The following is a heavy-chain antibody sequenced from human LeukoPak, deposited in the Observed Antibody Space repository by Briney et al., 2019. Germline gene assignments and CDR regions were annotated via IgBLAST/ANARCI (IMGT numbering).Heavy chain of an antibody. CDR1: GFTFDDYA. Sequence: GGSLRLSCAASGFTFDDYAMHWVRQAPGNGLEWVSLISGDGGSTYYADSVKGRFTISRDNSKNSLYLQMNSLRTDDTALYYCAKTIGAHYYDSSGSSDYWGQGTLVTVSS. J-gene: IGHJ4*02. CDR2: ISGDGGST. V-gene: IGHV3-43*02. CDR3: AKTIGAHYYDSSGSSDY. D-gene: IGHD3-22*01.